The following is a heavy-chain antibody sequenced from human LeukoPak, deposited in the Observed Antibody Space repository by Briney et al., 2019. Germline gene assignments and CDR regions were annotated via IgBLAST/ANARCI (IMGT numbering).Heavy chain of an antibody. J-gene: IGHJ4*02. Sequence: SQTLSLTCAISGDSVSSNSAAWNWIRQSPSRGLEWLGRTYYRSKWYNGYAVSVKSRITINPDTSKNQFSLQLNSVTPEDTAVYYCARGWNYPSRTHYYFDYWGQGTLVTVSS. CDR2: TYYRSKWYN. V-gene: IGHV6-1*01. CDR1: GDSVSSNSAA. CDR3: ARGWNYPSRTHYYFDY. D-gene: IGHD1-7*01.